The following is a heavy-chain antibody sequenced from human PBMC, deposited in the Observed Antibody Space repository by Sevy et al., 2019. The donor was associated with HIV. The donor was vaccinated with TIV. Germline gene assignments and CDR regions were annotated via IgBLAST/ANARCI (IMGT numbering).Heavy chain of an antibody. J-gene: IGHJ6*02. CDR2: IGSSGSPI. V-gene: IGHV3-48*03. CDR1: GFTFSSNE. Sequence: VGSLRLSCAASGFTFSSNEMNWVRQAPGKGLEWVSYIGSSGSPIYYADSVKGRFTISRGNAKNSLYLQMNSLRAEDTAVYYCARVSVDTNFYGMDVWGQGTTVTVSS. D-gene: IGHD5-18*01. CDR3: ARVSVDTNFYGMDV.